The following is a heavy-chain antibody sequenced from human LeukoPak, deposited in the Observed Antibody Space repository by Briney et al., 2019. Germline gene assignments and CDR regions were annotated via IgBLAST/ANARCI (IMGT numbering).Heavy chain of an antibody. J-gene: IGHJ4*02. V-gene: IGHV3-53*01. D-gene: IGHD4-17*01. CDR1: GFTVTDNY. CDR3: ARTNPVYGDYDY. CDR2: VYPDGRT. Sequence: PGGSLRLSCAVSGFTVTDNYMSWVRQAPGKGLQWVSVVYPDGRTYYADSVKGRFTISRDNSRNPLLLQLNSLRADDTAVYYCARTNPVYGDYDYWGQGTLVTVSS.